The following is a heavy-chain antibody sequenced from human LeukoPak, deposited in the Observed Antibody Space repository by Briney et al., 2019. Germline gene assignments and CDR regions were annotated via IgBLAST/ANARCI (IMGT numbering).Heavy chain of an antibody. Sequence: GGSLRLSCAASGFTFSSYWMSWVRQAPGKGLEWVANIKQDGSEKYYVDSVKGRFTISRDNAKNSLYLQMNSLRAEDTAVYYCARDPYDSSGFFDYWGQGTLVTVSS. V-gene: IGHV3-7*01. CDR2: IKQDGSEK. J-gene: IGHJ4*02. D-gene: IGHD3-22*01. CDR3: ARDPYDSSGFFDY. CDR1: GFTFSSYW.